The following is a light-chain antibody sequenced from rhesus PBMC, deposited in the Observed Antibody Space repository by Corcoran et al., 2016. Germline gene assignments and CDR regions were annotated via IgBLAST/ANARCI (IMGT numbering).Light chain of an antibody. CDR1: QGITNY. J-gene: IGKJ1*01. V-gene: IGKV1S14*01. CDR3: PHHTSYPRT. CDR2: YAS. Sequence: DIQMTQSPSSLSAFVGDIATITCRSSQGITNYLAWYQQKPGKAPKPLFYYASTLESGVPSRFIGTGSGTEFTLTISSLQAEDFATYDCPHHTSYPRTFGQGTKVEIK.